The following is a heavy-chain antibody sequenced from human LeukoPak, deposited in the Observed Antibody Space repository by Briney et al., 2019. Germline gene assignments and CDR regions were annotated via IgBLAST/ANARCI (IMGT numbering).Heavy chain of an antibody. D-gene: IGHD3-9*01. CDR2: IYTSGST. CDR3: ARDRGLTSSRADI. CDR1: GGSISSGSYY. J-gene: IGHJ3*02. Sequence: KPSETLSLTCTVSGGSISSGSYYWSWIRQPAGKGLEWIGRIYTSGSTNYNPSLKSRVTISVDTSKNQFSLKLSSVTAADTAVYYCARDRGLTSSRADIWGQGTMVTVSS. V-gene: IGHV4-61*02.